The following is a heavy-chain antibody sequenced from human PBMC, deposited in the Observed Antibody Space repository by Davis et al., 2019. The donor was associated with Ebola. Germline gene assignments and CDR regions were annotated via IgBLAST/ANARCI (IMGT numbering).Heavy chain of an antibody. V-gene: IGHV1-69*04. CDR1: GGTFSSYA. Sequence: SVKVSCKASGGTFSSYAISWVRQAPGQGLEWMGRIIPILGIANYAQKFQGRVTITADKSTSTAYMELSSLRSEDTAVYYCARGEIVVVVAATGYFDYWGQGTLVTVSS. D-gene: IGHD2-15*01. CDR3: ARGEIVVVVAATGYFDY. J-gene: IGHJ4*02. CDR2: IIPILGIA.